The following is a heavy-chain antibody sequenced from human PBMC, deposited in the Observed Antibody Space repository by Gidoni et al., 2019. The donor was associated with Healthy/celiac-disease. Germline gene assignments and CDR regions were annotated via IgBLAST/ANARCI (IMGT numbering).Heavy chain of an antibody. CDR2: IYYSGST. V-gene: IGHV4-59*08. CDR3: ARLRWELSYLRFDY. D-gene: IGHD3-16*02. CDR1: GGSISSYY. J-gene: IGHJ4*02. Sequence: QVQLQESGPGLVKPSETLSLTCTVSGGSISSYYWSWIRQPPGKGLEWIGYIYYSGSTNYNPSRKSRVTISVDTSKNQFSLKLSSVTAADTAVYYCARLRWELSYLRFDYWGQGTLVTVSS.